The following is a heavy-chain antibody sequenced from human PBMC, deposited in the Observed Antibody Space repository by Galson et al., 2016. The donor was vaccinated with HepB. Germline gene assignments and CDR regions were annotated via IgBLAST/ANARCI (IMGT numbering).Heavy chain of an antibody. CDR1: GYTFTSYW. CDR3: ARLGGGSGNRYILHYYYGLDV. J-gene: IGHJ6*02. V-gene: IGHV5-51*03. D-gene: IGHD3-10*01. CDR2: IYPADSDA. Sequence: QSGAEVKKSGEALKISCRGSGYTFTSYWIAWVRQMPGKGLEWMGIIYPADSDARYSPSFQGQVTISVDRTISTAYLQWSSLTASDTAVHYCARLGGGSGNRYILHYYYGLDVWGLGTTVTVSS.